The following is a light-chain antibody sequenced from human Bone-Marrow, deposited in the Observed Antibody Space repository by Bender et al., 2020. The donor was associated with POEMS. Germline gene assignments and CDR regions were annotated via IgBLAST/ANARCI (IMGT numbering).Light chain of an antibody. J-gene: IGLJ3*02. CDR1: SSDVGSYNR. CDR3: CSSAASFTRV. CDR2: EVT. V-gene: IGLV2-18*02. Sequence: QSALTQPPSVSGSPGQSVTISCTGTSSDVGSYNRVSWYQQPPGTAPKLMIYEVTKRPSGVPDRFSGSKSGNTASLTISGLQAGDEADYYCCSSAASFTRVFGGGTKLTVL.